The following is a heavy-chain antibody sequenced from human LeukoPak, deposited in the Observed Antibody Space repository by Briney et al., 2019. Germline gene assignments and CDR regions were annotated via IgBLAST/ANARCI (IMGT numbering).Heavy chain of an antibody. Sequence: SETLSLTCTVSGGSFSSYYWSWIRQPPGKGLEWIGYIYYSGSTNYNPSLKSRVTISVDTSKNQFSLKLSSVTAADAAVYYCARQAPAATYGMDVWGQGTTVTVSS. V-gene: IGHV4-59*08. CDR2: IYYSGST. J-gene: IGHJ6*02. CDR1: GGSFSSYY. D-gene: IGHD2-2*01. CDR3: ARQAPAATYGMDV.